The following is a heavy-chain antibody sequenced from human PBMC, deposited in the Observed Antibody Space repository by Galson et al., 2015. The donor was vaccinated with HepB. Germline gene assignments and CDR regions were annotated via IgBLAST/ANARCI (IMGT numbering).Heavy chain of an antibody. J-gene: IGHJ3*02. CDR2: INPDGSEK. V-gene: IGHV3-7*01. CDR3: ASHRQYALNM. CDR1: GFTFSTYW. Sequence: LRLSCAASGFTFSTYWMSWVRQAPGKGLERVVSINPDGSEKYYVDSVRGRLTISRDNARNSLYLEVNSLRAEDTAVYYCASHRQYALNMWGQGTMVTVSS.